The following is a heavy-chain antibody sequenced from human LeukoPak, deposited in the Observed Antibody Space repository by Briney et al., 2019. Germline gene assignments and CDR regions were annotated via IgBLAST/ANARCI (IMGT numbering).Heavy chain of an antibody. Sequence: PSETLSLTCAVYGGSFSGYYWSWIRQPPGKGLEWIGEINHSGSTNYNPSLKSRVTISVDTSKNQFSLKLSSVTAADTAVYYCTSCCYSSDAFDIWGQGTMVTVSS. CDR2: INHSGST. D-gene: IGHD2-2*02. CDR3: TSCCYSSDAFDI. J-gene: IGHJ3*02. V-gene: IGHV4-34*01. CDR1: GGSFSGYY.